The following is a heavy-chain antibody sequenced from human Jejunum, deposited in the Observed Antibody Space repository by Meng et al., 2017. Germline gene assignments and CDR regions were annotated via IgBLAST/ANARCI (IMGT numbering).Heavy chain of an antibody. V-gene: IGHV4-34*01. CDR2: INDSGST. D-gene: IGHD6-13*01. CDR3: ARGNEYSSYGADF. Sequence: QVKLQQWGAGLLKPSETLSLTCAVYGGSISDYYWTWIRQPPGKGLGWIGEINDSGSTNYNPSLKSRVTISVDTSKSQFYLRVSSVTAADTAVYYCARGNEYSSYGADFWGQGTLVTVSS. CDR1: GGSISDYY. J-gene: IGHJ4*02.